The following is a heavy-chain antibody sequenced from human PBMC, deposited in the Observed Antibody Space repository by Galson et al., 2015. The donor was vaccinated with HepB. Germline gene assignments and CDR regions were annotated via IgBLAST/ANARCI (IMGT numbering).Heavy chain of an antibody. V-gene: IGHV3-64D*06. D-gene: IGHD2-2*01. CDR1: GFTFSSYA. CDR2: ISSNGGST. CDR3: VSRGAGKYQLLFDY. J-gene: IGHJ4*02. Sequence: SLRLSCAASGFTFSSYAMHWVRQAPGKGLEYVSAISSNGGSTYYADSVKGRSTISRDNSKNTLYLQMSSLRAEDTAVYYCVSRGAGKYQLLFDYWGQGTLVTVSS.